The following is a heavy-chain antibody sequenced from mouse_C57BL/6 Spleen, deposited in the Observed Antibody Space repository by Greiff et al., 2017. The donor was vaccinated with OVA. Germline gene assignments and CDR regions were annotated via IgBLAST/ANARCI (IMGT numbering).Heavy chain of an antibody. Sequence: QVQLQQSGAELVRPGTSVKVSCKASGYAFTNYLIEWVKQRPGQGLEWIGVINPGSGGTNYNEKFKGKATLTADKSSSTAYMQLSSLTSEDSAVYFCARNDGYYRYFDVWGTGTTVTVSS. CDR1: GYAFTNYL. CDR3: ARNDGYYRYFDV. V-gene: IGHV1-54*01. J-gene: IGHJ1*03. D-gene: IGHD2-3*01. CDR2: INPGSGGT.